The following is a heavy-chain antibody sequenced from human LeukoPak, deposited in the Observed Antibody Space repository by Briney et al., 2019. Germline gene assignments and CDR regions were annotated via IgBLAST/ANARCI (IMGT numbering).Heavy chain of an antibody. CDR1: GYTFTNYG. V-gene: IGHV1-18*01. Sequence: ASVKVSCKSSGYTFTNYGITWVRQAPGQGLEWMGWISAYNGNTNYEQKFQGRVTMTTDTSTSTAYMELRSLRSDDTAVYYCARDKRSRSGYEAPNWFDPWGQGTLVTVSS. D-gene: IGHD3-22*01. CDR3: ARDKRSRSGYEAPNWFDP. CDR2: ISAYNGNT. J-gene: IGHJ5*02.